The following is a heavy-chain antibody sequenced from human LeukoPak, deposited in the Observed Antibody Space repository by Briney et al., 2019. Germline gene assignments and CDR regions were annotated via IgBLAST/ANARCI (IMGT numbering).Heavy chain of an antibody. Sequence: GGSLRLSCAASGFTFSRAWMSWVRQAPGKALEWVANIKEDGSEDYYADSVKGRFAISKDNAKNSLYLQMNNLRAEDTAMYYCARDADGYEDWGQGTLVIVSS. J-gene: IGHJ4*02. V-gene: IGHV3-7*01. D-gene: IGHD5-24*01. CDR1: GFTFSRAW. CDR2: IKEDGSED. CDR3: ARDADGYED.